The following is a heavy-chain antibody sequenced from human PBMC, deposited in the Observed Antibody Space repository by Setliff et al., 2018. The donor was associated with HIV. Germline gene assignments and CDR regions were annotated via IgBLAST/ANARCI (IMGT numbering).Heavy chain of an antibody. V-gene: IGHV1-69*05. CDR3: ARETYYGSGSYLPTEYYYYYMDV. CDR2: IIPIFGTA. D-gene: IGHD3-10*01. CDR1: GGTFSSFA. Sequence: SVKVSCKASGGTFSSFAISWVRQAPGQGLEWMGGIIPIFGTANYAQKFQGRVTITTDESTTTAYMELRSLRPEDTAVYYCARETYYGSGSYLPTEYYYYYMDVWG. J-gene: IGHJ6*03.